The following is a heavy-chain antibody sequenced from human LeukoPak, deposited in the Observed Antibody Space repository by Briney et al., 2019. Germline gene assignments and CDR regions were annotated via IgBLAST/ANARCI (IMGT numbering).Heavy chain of an antibody. D-gene: IGHD1-26*01. CDR1: GFTFSSYA. V-gene: IGHV3-30*04. J-gene: IGHJ4*02. CDR2: ISYDGSNK. Sequence: GGSLRLSCAASGFTFSSYAMYWVRQAPRKGLEWVAVISYDGSNKYYADSVKGRFTISRDNSKNTLYLQMNSLRAEDTAVYYCARRSEADYWGQGTLVTVSS. CDR3: ARRSEADY.